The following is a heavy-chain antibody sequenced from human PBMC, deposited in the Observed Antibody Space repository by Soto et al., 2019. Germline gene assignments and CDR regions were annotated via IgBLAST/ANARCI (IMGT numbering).Heavy chain of an antibody. CDR2: INPSGGST. CDR3: ARVFRKTPYYDILTGSGPFDP. CDR1: GYTFTSYY. V-gene: IGHV1-46*01. D-gene: IGHD3-9*01. J-gene: IGHJ5*02. Sequence: ASVKVSCKASGYTFTSYYMHWVRQAPGQGLEWMGIINPSGGSTSYAQKFQGRVTMTRDTSTSTVYMELSSLRSEDTAVYYCARVFRKTPYYDILTGSGPFDPWGQGTLGTVSS.